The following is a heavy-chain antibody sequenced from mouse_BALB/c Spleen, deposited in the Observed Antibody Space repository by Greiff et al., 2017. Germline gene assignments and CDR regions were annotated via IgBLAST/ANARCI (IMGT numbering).Heavy chain of an antibody. CDR1: GFSLTSYG. CDR3: ARGGIGSHYAMDY. V-gene: IGHV2-9*02. J-gene: IGHJ4*01. CDR2: IWAGGST. Sequence: QVQLQQSGPGLVAPSQSLSITCTVSGFSLTSYGVHWVRQPPGKGLEWLGVIWAGGSTNYNSALMSRLSISKDNSKSQVFLKMNSLQTDDTAMYYCARGGIGSHYAMDYWGQGTSVTVSS. D-gene: IGHD3-1*01.